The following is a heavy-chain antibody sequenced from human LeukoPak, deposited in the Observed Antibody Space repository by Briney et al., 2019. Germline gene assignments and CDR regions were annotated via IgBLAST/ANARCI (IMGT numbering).Heavy chain of an antibody. D-gene: IGHD1-1*01. CDR1: GGSISTYY. CDR3: ARHGSLADRAFDY. J-gene: IGHJ4*02. V-gene: IGHV4-59*08. Sequence: PSETLSLTCTVSGGSISTYYWSWIRQPPGKGLEWIGYIYYSGGTNYNPSLKSRVTISVDTSKNQFSLKLSSLTAADTAVYYCARHGSLADRAFDYWGQGTLVTVSS. CDR2: IYYSGGT.